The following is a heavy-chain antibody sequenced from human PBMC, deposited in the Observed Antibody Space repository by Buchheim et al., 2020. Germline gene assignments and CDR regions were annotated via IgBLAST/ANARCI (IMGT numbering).Heavy chain of an antibody. J-gene: IGHJ4*02. CDR3: VRVSGWYLDY. D-gene: IGHD6-19*01. Sequence: EVQLVESGGGLVQPGGSLRLSCAASGFTFSSYEMNWVRQAPGKGLEWVSYINSGGGTKFYADSVKGRFTISRDNAKNSLYLQMNSLRAEDTAVYYCVRVSGWYLDYWGQGTL. V-gene: IGHV3-48*03. CDR1: GFTFSSYE. CDR2: INSGGGTK.